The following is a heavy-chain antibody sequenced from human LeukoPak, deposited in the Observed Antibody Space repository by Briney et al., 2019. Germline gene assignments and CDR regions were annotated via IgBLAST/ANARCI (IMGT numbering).Heavy chain of an antibody. D-gene: IGHD3-3*01. Sequence: GGSLRLSCAASGFTFSNAWMSWVRQAPGKGLEWVGRIKSKTDGGTTDYAAPVKGRFTISRDDSKNTLYLQMNSLKTEDTAVYYCSCTIFGVVIRLGDHYYGMDVWGQGTTVTVSS. J-gene: IGHJ6*02. CDR1: GFTFSNAW. CDR3: SCTIFGVVIRLGDHYYGMDV. CDR2: IKSKTDGGTT. V-gene: IGHV3-15*01.